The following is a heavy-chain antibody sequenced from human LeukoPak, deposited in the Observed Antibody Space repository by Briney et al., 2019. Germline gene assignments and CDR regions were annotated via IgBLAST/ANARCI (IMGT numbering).Heavy chain of an antibody. Sequence: GGSLRLSFAAPGFTFSDYYMSWIRQAPGKGLEWVSYISDSSSCTDYADSVKGRFTISRDNSKNSLYLQMNSLRAEDTAVYYCARRYTGYGILDYWGQGTLVTVSS. J-gene: IGHJ4*02. D-gene: IGHD5-12*01. CDR1: GFTFSDYY. CDR3: ARRYTGYGILDY. CDR2: ISDSSSCT. V-gene: IGHV3-11*03.